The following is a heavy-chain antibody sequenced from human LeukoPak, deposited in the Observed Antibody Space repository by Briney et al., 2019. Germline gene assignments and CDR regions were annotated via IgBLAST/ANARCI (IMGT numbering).Heavy chain of an antibody. CDR1: GFTFSSYG. V-gene: IGHV3-30*18. CDR2: ISYDGSNK. Sequence: GGSLRLSCAASGFTFSSYGMHWVRQAPGKGLEWVAVISYDGSNKYYADSVKGRFTISRDNSKNTLYQQMNSLRAEDTAVYYCAKNGVVVAATRFNWFDPWGQGTLVTVSS. CDR3: AKNGVVVAATRFNWFDP. J-gene: IGHJ5*02. D-gene: IGHD2-15*01.